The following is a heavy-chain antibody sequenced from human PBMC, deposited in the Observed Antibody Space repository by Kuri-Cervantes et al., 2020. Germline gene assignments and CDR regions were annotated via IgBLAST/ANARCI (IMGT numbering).Heavy chain of an antibody. CDR1: GFTFSSYW. Sequence: GSLRLSCAASGFTFSSYWMSWVRQAPGKGLEWIGEINHSGSTNYNPSLKSRVTISVDTSKNQFSLKLSSVTAADTAVYYCARAPHCSSTSCSGDYFDYWGQGTLVTVSS. D-gene: IGHD2-2*01. CDR2: INHSGST. J-gene: IGHJ4*02. V-gene: IGHV4-34*01. CDR3: ARAPHCSSTSCSGDYFDY.